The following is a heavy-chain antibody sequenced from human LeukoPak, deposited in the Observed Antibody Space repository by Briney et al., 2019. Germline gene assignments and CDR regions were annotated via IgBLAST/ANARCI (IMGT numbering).Heavy chain of an antibody. V-gene: IGHV4-38-2*01. Sequence: PSETLSLTCAVSGYSISSGYYWGWIRQPPGKGLEWIGDVYYSGSTRYNPSLTSRVTISADTSNKQFSLKMSSMTAADTAVYYCARIGSGYYNYFDFWGQGTLVTVSS. D-gene: IGHD3-3*01. CDR3: ARIGSGYYNYFDF. CDR1: GYSISSGYY. J-gene: IGHJ4*02. CDR2: VYYSGST.